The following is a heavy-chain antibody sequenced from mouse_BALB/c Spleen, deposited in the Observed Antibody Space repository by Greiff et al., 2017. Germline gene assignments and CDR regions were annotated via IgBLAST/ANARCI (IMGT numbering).Heavy chain of an antibody. CDR3: ARGGSSYAWFAY. J-gene: IGHJ3*01. V-gene: IGHV5-9-4*01. D-gene: IGHD1-1*01. CDR2: ISSGGSYT. CDR1: GFTFSSYA. Sequence: EVMLVESGGGLVKPGGSLKLSCAASGFTFSSYAMSWVRQSPEKRLEWVAEISSGGSYTYYPDTVTGRFTISRDNAKNTLYLEMSRLRSEDTAMYYCARGGSSYAWFAYWGQGTLVTVSA.